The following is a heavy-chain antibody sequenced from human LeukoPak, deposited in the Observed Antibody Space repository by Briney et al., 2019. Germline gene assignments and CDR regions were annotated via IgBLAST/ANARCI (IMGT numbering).Heavy chain of an antibody. J-gene: IGHJ4*02. V-gene: IGHV1-46*04. CDR1: EYTFTTYY. CDR3: SRDLGGSYNDY. CDR2: INPSGGTT. Sequence: ASVKVSCTASEYTFTTYYMHWVRQAPGQGLEWVGVINPSGGTTTYAQKLQGRVTMTRDTSTSTVYMELSSLRIEDTAVYYCSRDLGGSYNDYWGQGTMVTVSS. D-gene: IGHD1-26*01.